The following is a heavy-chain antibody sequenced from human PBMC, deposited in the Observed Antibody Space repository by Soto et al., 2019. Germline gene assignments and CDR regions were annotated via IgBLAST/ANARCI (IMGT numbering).Heavy chain of an antibody. Sequence: QLQLQESGPGLVKPSETLSLTCTVSGGSISSSSYYWGWIRQPPGKGLEWIGSIYYSGSTYYNPSLKSRVTISVDTSKIQFSLKLSSVTAADTAVYYCARRCISTSCSYYGMDVWGQGTTVTVSS. CDR3: ARRCISTSCSYYGMDV. V-gene: IGHV4-39*01. D-gene: IGHD2-2*01. CDR1: GGSISSSSYY. J-gene: IGHJ6*02. CDR2: IYYSGST.